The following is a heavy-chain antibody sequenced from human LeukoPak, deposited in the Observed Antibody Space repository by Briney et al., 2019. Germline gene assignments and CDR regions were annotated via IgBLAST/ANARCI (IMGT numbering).Heavy chain of an antibody. J-gene: IGHJ4*02. CDR1: GFTFSSYW. CDR2: IKEDGSQK. D-gene: IGHD3-10*01. Sequence: AGGSLRLSCAASGFTFSSYWMSWVRQAPGKGLEWLANIKEDGSQKYYGDSVKGRFTISRDNAENSLYLQLNSLRAEDTAMYYCAGDRGYLQFDYWGQGTLVTVSS. CDR3: AGDRGYLQFDY. V-gene: IGHV3-7*03.